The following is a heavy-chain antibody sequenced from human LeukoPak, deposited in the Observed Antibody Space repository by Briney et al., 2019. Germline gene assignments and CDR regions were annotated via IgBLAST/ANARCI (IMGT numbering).Heavy chain of an antibody. D-gene: IGHD3-10*01. CDR3: ARDVPHLITMVRGVPDY. CDR2: FDPEDGET. J-gene: IGHJ4*02. V-gene: IGHV1-24*01. CDR1: GYTLTELS. Sequence: ASVKVSCKVSGYTLTELSMHWVRQAPGKGLEWMGGFDPEDGETIYAQKFQGRVTMTEDTSTDTAYMELSSLRSEDTAVYYCARDVPHLITMVRGVPDYWGQGTLVTVSS.